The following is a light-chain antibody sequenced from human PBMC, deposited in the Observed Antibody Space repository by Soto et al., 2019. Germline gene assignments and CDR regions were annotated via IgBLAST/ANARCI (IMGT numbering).Light chain of an antibody. V-gene: IGKV3-20*01. CDR2: GAS. Sequence: EIVLTQSPGTLSLSPGERATLSCRASQSVSSSYLAWYQQKPGQAPRLLIYGASSRATGIPDRFSGSGSGTDFTLTISRLEPEDFAVYYCQQYHKWPPFTFGGGTVVDIK. CDR1: QSVSSSY. CDR3: QQYHKWPPFT. J-gene: IGKJ4*01.